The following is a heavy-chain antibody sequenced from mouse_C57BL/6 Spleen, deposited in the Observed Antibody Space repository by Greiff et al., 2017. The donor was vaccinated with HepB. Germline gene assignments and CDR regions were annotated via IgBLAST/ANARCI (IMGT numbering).Heavy chain of an antibody. V-gene: IGHV1-62-2*01. CDR1: GYTFTEYT. D-gene: IGHD2-1*01. CDR2: VYPGSGSI. Sequence: VQLQQSGAELVKPGASVKLSCKASGYTFTEYTIHWVKQRSGQGLEWIGWVYPGSGSIKYNEKFKDKATLTADKSSSTVYMVLSRLTSEDSAVYFCARHEEGIYYGNPWFAYWGQGTLVTVSA. J-gene: IGHJ3*01. CDR3: ARHEEGIYYGNPWFAY.